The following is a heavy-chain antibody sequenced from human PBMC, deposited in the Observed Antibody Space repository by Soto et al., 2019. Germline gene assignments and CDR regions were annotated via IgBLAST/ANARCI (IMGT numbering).Heavy chain of an antibody. CDR3: TSSRGEYRYLDY. V-gene: IGHV3-72*01. Sequence: GGSLRLSCAASGYTFSDHHMDWVRQAPGEGLEWVARCRNKAYSHTTEYAASVKGSFTISRDDSKSSLYLHMDSLRADDAAVYYGTSSRGEYRYLDYWGEGALITVSS. CDR1: GYTFSDHH. CDR2: CRNKAYSHTT. D-gene: IGHD4-17*01. J-gene: IGHJ4*02.